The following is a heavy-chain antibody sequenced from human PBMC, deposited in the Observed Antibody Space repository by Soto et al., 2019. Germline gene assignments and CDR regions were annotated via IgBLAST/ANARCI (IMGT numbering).Heavy chain of an antibody. CDR1: GDSVSSNSAA. CDR3: ARDILTGYYMEDYYYGMDV. V-gene: IGHV6-1*01. CDR2: TYYRSKWYN. Sequence: PSQTLSLTCAISGDSVSSNSAAWNWIRQSPSRGLEWLGRTYYRSKWYNDYAVSVKSRITINPDTSKNQFSLQLNSVTPEDTAVYYCARDILTGYYMEDYYYGMDVWGQGTTVTVSS. J-gene: IGHJ6*02. D-gene: IGHD3-9*01.